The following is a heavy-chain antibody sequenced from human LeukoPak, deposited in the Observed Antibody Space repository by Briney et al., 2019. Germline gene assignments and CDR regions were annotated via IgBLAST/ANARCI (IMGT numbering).Heavy chain of an antibody. J-gene: IGHJ6*02. CDR2: IYSGGSS. V-gene: IGHV3-53*01. D-gene: IGHD6-6*01. CDR3: ARDRTYSSSSWSYYYGMDV. Sequence: GGSLRLSCAASGFTVSGNYMSWVRQAPGKGLEWVSVIYSGGSSYYADSVKGRFTISRDNSKNTLYLQMNSLRAEDTAVYYCARDRTYSSSSWSYYYGMDVWGQGTTVTVSS. CDR1: GFTVSGNY.